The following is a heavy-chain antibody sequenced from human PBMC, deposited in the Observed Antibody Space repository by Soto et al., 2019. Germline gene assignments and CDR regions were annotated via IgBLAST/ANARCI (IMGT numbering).Heavy chain of an antibody. D-gene: IGHD3-10*01. CDR3: ASAPKTDRGVTTPYYFDY. V-gene: IGHV4-39*07. Sequence: SETLSLTCTVSSGSISSTIYSWDWIRQPPGKGLEWIGSIFYSGSTNYNPSLKSRVTISVDTSKNQFSLKLSSVTAADTAVYYCASAPKTDRGVTTPYYFDYWGQGTLVTVSS. CDR1: SGSISSTIYS. CDR2: IFYSGST. J-gene: IGHJ4*02.